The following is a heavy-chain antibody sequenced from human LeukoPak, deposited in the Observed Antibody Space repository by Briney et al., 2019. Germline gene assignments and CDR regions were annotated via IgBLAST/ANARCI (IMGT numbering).Heavy chain of an antibody. CDR3: AKASGGLLFDY. Sequence: PGRSLRLSCAASGFTFDDYAMHWVRQAPGKGLEWVSGISWNSGSIGYADSVKGRFTISRDNAKNSLYLQMNSLRAEDTALYYCAKASGGLLFDYWGQGTLVTVSS. V-gene: IGHV3-9*01. CDR2: ISWNSGSI. CDR1: GFTFDDYA. D-gene: IGHD1-26*01. J-gene: IGHJ4*02.